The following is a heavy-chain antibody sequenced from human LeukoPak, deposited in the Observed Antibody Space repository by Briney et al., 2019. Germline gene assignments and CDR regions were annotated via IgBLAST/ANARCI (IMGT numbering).Heavy chain of an antibody. J-gene: IGHJ4*02. V-gene: IGHV2-5*02. CDR1: GFSLSTSGVS. CDR3: AHMSKVYDILTGYYPLIDY. D-gene: IGHD3-9*01. CDR2: IYWDDDN. Sequence: KESGPTLVKPTQTLTLTCTISGFSLSTSGVSVGWIRQPPGKALEWLGLIYWDDDNRISPSLKSRLTITKDTSKNRVVLTMTDMDPVDTATYYCAHMSKVYDILTGYYPLIDYWGQGTLVTVSS.